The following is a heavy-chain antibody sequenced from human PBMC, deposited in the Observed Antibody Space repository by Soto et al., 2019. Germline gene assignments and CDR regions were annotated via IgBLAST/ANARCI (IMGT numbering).Heavy chain of an antibody. CDR2: IYYSGSI. V-gene: IGHV4-59*01. J-gene: IGHJ4*02. Sequence: QVQLQESGPGLVKPSETLSLTCTVSGGSISSYYWSWIRQPPGKGLEWIGYIYYSGSINYNPSLKSRVTISVATSKKQIALRLSSVTAADTAVYYCARGATFGGVIVFDYWGQGTLVSVSS. D-gene: IGHD3-16*02. CDR1: GGSISSYY. CDR3: ARGATFGGVIVFDY.